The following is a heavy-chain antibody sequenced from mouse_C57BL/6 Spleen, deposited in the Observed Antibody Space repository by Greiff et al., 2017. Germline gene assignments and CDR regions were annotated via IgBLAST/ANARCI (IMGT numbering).Heavy chain of an antibody. Sequence: QVQLQQPGAELVRPGSSVKLSCKASGYTFTSYWMDWVKQRPGQGLEWIGNIYPSDSETHYNQKFKDKATLTVDKSSSTAYMQLSSLTSEDSAVYYCARHLLWLRRGYFDVWGTGTTVTVSS. CDR2: IYPSDSET. CDR1: GYTFTSYW. D-gene: IGHD2-2*01. CDR3: ARHLLWLRRGYFDV. V-gene: IGHV1-61*01. J-gene: IGHJ1*03.